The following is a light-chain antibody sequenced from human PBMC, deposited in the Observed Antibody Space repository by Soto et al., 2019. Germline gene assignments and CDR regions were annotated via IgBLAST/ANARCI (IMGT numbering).Light chain of an antibody. CDR1: SSNIGAGYE. CDR3: QSYDSSLSATYV. J-gene: IGLJ1*01. Sequence: QSVLTQPPSVAGAPGQRVTISCTGRSSNIGAGYEVHWYQQLPGKATKFLIYGNTNRPSGVPDRFSGSKSGTSASLAITGLQAEDESDYYCQSYDSSLSATYVFGGGTKVTVL. CDR2: GNT. V-gene: IGLV1-40*01.